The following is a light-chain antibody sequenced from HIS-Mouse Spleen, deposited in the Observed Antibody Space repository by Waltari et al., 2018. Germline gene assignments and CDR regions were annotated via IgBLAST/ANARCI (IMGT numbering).Light chain of an antibody. Sequence: QSALTQPRSVSGSPGQSVTISCTGTSSAVGGYNYFSWYQQHPGNAPKLMIYDVSKRPSGVPDRFSGSKSGNTASLTISGLQAEDEADYYCCSYAGSYTVVFGGGTKLTVL. CDR3: CSYAGSYTVV. CDR2: DVS. V-gene: IGLV2-11*01. CDR1: SSAVGGYNY. J-gene: IGLJ2*01.